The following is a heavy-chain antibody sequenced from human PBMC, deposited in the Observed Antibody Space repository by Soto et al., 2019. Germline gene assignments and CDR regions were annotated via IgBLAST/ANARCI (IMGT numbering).Heavy chain of an antibody. Sequence: GGSLRLSCAASGFTFDDYAMHWVRQAPGKGLEWVSGISWNSGSIGYADSVKGRFTISRDNAKNSLYLQMNSLRAEDTALYYCAKDIIRGSGSYFLRAGYFDYWGQGTLVTVSS. V-gene: IGHV3-9*01. D-gene: IGHD3-10*01. J-gene: IGHJ4*02. CDR1: GFTFDDYA. CDR3: AKDIIRGSGSYFLRAGYFDY. CDR2: ISWNSGSI.